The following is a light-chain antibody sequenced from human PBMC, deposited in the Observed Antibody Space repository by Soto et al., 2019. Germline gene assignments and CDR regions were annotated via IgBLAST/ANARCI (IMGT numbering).Light chain of an antibody. V-gene: IGKV1-9*01. Sequence: IQLTQSPSSLSASVGDRVTITCRASQGISSYLAWYQQKPGKAPKLLIYAASTLQSGVPSRFSGSGSGTDFTLIISGLQPDDSATYYCQQYTNTNNPWMFGQGTKVEI. CDR1: QGISSY. CDR2: AAS. CDR3: QQYTNTNNPWM. J-gene: IGKJ1*01.